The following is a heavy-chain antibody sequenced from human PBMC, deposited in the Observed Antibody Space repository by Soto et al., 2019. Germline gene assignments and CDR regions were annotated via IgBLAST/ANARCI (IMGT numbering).Heavy chain of an antibody. CDR1: GYTFTIYW. D-gene: IGHD4-17*01. J-gene: IGHJ4*02. Sequence: PXEFVKISCQVSGYTFTIYWIGWVRQIPGKGLEWMGIIYPSDSDTRYSPSFQGQVTISADQSINTAYLQWDSLKASDTAIYYCARPANTVADHFDLWGQGTPVTVSS. V-gene: IGHV5-51*01. CDR2: IYPSDSDT. CDR3: ARPANTVADHFDL.